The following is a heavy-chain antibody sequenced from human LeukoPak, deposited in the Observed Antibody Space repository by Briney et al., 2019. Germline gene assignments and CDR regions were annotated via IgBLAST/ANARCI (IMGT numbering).Heavy chain of an antibody. CDR3: AREGYSSSSLPFDY. Sequence: GGSLRLSCAASGFTFSSYWMSWVRQAPGKGLEWVAFIRYDGSNKYYADSVKGRFTVSRDNSKNTLYLQMNSLRAEDTAVYYCAREGYSSSSLPFDYWGQGTLVTVSS. CDR2: IRYDGSNK. J-gene: IGHJ4*02. V-gene: IGHV3-30*02. D-gene: IGHD6-6*01. CDR1: GFTFSSYW.